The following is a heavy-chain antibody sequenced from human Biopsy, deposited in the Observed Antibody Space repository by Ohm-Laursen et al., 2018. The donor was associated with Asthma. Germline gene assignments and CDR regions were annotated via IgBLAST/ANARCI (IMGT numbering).Heavy chain of an antibody. D-gene: IGHD6-19*01. CDR2: INVEGTTT. Sequence: SLRLSCTASGFTFTDYWMHWVRQAPGKGLVWVSRINVEGTTTNYADSVRGRFTISRDNSKNTLYLQMNSLSAEDTAMYYCARAYSSGWSRGMDVWGQGTTVTVSS. J-gene: IGHJ6*02. CDR3: ARAYSSGWSRGMDV. CDR1: GFTFTDYW. V-gene: IGHV3-74*01.